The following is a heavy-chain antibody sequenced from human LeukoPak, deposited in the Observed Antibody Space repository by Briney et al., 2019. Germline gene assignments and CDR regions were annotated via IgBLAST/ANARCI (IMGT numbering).Heavy chain of an antibody. V-gene: IGHV3-7*01. CDR2: IKHDGSDK. CDR1: GFTFSSYW. CDR3: ARDCSSTSCYVLSGTFNY. J-gene: IGHJ4*02. D-gene: IGHD2-2*01. Sequence: GGSLRLSCAASGFTFSSYWMSWVRQAPGKGLEWVAYIKHDGSDKYHVDSVKGRFTISRDNSKNSLYLQMNSLRADDTAVYYCARDCSSTSCYVLSGTFNYWGQGTLVTVSS.